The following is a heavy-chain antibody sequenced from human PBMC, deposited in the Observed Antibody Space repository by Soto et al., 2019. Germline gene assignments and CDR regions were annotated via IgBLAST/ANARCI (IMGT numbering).Heavy chain of an antibody. CDR1: GYTFTSYG. J-gene: IGHJ6*02. Sequence: QVQLVQSGAEVKKPGASVKVACKASGYTFTSYGISWVRQAPGQGLEWMGWISAYNGNTNYAQELQGRVTMTTDTSTSTAYRELRCLRYDDTAVYCCAGGRRDGYREYYYYYGMDVWCQGTTVTVSS. D-gene: IGHD5-12*01. V-gene: IGHV1-18*01. CDR3: AGGRRDGYREYYYYYGMDV. CDR2: ISAYNGNT.